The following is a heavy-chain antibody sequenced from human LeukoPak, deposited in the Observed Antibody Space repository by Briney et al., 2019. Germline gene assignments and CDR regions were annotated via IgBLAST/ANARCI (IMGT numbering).Heavy chain of an antibody. D-gene: IGHD6-13*01. Sequence: SETLSLTCTVSGGSGISGTYNWSWIRQPREKGLEWIGNIYYSGSAYYNPSLKSRVTMSVDTSKNQFSLKLSSVTAADTAVYYCASLFSIAAAGGWFDPWGQGTLVTVSS. CDR3: ASLFSIAAAGGWFDP. CDR1: GGSGISGTYN. V-gene: IGHV4-39*07. CDR2: IYYSGSA. J-gene: IGHJ5*02.